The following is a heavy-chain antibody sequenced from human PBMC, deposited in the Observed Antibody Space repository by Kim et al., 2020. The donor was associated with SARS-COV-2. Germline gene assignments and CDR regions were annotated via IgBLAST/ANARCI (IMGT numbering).Heavy chain of an antibody. Sequence: SGPTLVNPTQTLTLTCTFSGFSLSTSGMCVSWIRQPPGKALEWLARIDWDDDKYYSTSLKTRLTISKDTSKNQVVLTMTNMDPVDTATYYCARSPYSNRDYYGMDVWGQGTTVTVSS. V-gene: IGHV2-70*11. J-gene: IGHJ6*02. CDR2: IDWDDDK. D-gene: IGHD4-4*01. CDR3: ARSPYSNRDYYGMDV. CDR1: GFSLSTSGMC.